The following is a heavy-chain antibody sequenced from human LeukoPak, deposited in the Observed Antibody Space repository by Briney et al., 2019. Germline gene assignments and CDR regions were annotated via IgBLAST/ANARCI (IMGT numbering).Heavy chain of an antibody. J-gene: IGHJ6*01. CDR2: ISSTGGTT. D-gene: IGHD2-21*02. V-gene: IGHV3-23*01. CDR3: ARAQGDRYLLAHYYY. Sequence: WGSLRLSCAASGFTFSSYGMSWVGQPPAKGLEWVSAISSTGGTTYYAHSVKGRFTISIDNVDNSLALHMNGLTVADTAVYFCARAQGDRYLLAHYYY. CDR1: GFTFSSYG.